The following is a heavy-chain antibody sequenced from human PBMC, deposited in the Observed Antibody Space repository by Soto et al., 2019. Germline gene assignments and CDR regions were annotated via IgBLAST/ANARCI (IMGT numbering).Heavy chain of an antibody. CDR3: AADSPYDSSGYRGDY. CDR2: IVVGSGNT. V-gene: IGHV1-58*01. CDR1: GFTFTSSA. D-gene: IGHD3-22*01. J-gene: IGHJ4*02. Sequence: SVKVSCKASGFTFTSSAVQWVRQARGQRLEWIGWIVVGSGNTNYAQKFQERVTITRDMSTSTAYMELSSLRSEDTAVYYCAADSPYDSSGYRGDYWGQGTLVTVSS.